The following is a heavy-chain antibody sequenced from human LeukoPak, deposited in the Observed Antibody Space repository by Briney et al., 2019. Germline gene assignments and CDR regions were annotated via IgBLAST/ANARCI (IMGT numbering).Heavy chain of an antibody. Sequence: GGSLRLSCAASGFTFSSYSMNWVRQAPGKGLKWVSSISSSSSYIYYADSVKGRFTISRDNAKNSLYLQMNSLRAEDTAVYYCARDPGYSRGADWFDPWGQGSLVTVSS. CDR2: ISSSSSYI. V-gene: IGHV3-21*01. J-gene: IGHJ5*02. CDR1: GFTFSSYS. CDR3: ARDPGYSRGADWFDP. D-gene: IGHD6-13*01.